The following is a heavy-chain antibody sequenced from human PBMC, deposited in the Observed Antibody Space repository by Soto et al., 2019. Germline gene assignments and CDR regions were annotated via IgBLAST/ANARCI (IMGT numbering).Heavy chain of an antibody. D-gene: IGHD3-3*01. J-gene: IGHJ4*02. CDR2: ISGSGGST. CDR3: ANLRTNYDFWSGYLHY. V-gene: IGHV3-23*01. Sequence: GGSLRLSCAASGFTFSSYAMSWVRQAPGKGLEWVSAISGSGGSTYYADSVKGRFTISRDNSKNTLYLQMNSLRAEDTAVYYCANLRTNYDFWSGYLHYWGQGTLVTVSS. CDR1: GFTFSSYA.